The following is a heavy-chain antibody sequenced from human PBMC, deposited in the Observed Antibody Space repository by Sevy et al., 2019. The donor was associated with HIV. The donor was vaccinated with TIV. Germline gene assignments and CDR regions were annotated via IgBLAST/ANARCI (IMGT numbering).Heavy chain of an antibody. D-gene: IGHD2-15*01. V-gene: IGHV3-23*01. Sequence: GGSLRLSCAASGFTFSSYAMSWVRQAPGKGLEWVSAISGSGGSTYYADSVKGRFTISRDNSKNTLYLQMNSLRAEDTAVYYCAKGLLNYYYYMDVWGKRTTVTVSS. CDR3: AKGLLNYYYYMDV. CDR2: ISGSGGST. CDR1: GFTFSSYA. J-gene: IGHJ6*03.